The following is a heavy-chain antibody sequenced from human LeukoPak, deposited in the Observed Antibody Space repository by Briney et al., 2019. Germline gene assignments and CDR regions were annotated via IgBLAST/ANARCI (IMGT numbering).Heavy chain of an antibody. CDR2: IKQDGSEK. V-gene: IGHV3-7*01. D-gene: IGHD6-13*01. CDR1: GFTFSSYW. CDR3: AKDLSLSGTSSWSDY. J-gene: IGHJ4*02. Sequence: PGGSLRLSCAASGFTFSSYWMSWVRQAPGKGLEWLANIKQDGSEKYYADSVKGRFTISRDNSKNTLYLQMNSLRAEDTAVYYCAKDLSLSGTSSWSDYWGQGTLVTVSS.